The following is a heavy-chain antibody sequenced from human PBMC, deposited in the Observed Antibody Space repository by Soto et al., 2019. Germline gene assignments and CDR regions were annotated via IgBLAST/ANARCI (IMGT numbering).Heavy chain of an antibody. CDR2: ISYDGSNK. J-gene: IGHJ1*01. Sequence: GGSQRLSCAASGFTFSSYARHWVRQAPGKGLEWVAVISYDGSNKYYADSVKGRFTISRDNSKNTLYLQMNSLRAEDTAVYYCAKGGEYYDSSGYYYRAGYFQHWGQGTLVTVSS. CDR1: GFTFSSYA. D-gene: IGHD3-22*01. CDR3: AKGGEYYDSSGYYYRAGYFQH. V-gene: IGHV3-30*04.